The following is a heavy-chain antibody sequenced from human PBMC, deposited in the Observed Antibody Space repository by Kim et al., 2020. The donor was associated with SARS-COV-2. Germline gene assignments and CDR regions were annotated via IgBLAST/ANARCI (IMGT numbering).Heavy chain of an antibody. CDR3: ARVAVVVPAADIGYFDY. D-gene: IGHD2-2*01. J-gene: IGHJ4*02. Sequence: VKGRFTISRDNAKNSLYLQMNSLRDEDTAVYYCARVAVVVPAADIGYFDYWGQGTLVTVSS. V-gene: IGHV3-48*02.